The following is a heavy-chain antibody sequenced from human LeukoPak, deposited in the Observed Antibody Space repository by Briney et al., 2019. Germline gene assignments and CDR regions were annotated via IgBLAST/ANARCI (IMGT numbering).Heavy chain of an antibody. CDR3: ASLYGDYDDY. CDR1: GFTFSNYA. D-gene: IGHD4-17*01. CDR2: ISGSGFNT. Sequence: QSGGSLRLSCAASGFTFSNYAMTWVRQAPGKGLEWVSTISGSGFNTHYTDSVKGRFTISRDNSRNTLFLQMNSLRAEDTAVYYCASLYGDYDDYWGQGTLVTVSS. V-gene: IGHV3-23*01. J-gene: IGHJ4*02.